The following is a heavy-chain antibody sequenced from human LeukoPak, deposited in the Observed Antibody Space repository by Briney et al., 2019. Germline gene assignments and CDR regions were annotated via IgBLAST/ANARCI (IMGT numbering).Heavy chain of an antibody. J-gene: IGHJ4*02. V-gene: IGHV5-51*01. CDR1: GYSFTSYW. CDR3: ARHYAPGMAIYYLDY. CDR2: IYPGDSDT. D-gene: IGHD5-24*01. Sequence: GESLKISCKGSGYSFTSYWIGWVRQMPGKGLEWMGIIYPGDSDTRYSPSFQGQVTISADKSISTAYLQWSSLKASDTAMYYCARHYAPGMAIYYLDYWGQGTLVTVSS.